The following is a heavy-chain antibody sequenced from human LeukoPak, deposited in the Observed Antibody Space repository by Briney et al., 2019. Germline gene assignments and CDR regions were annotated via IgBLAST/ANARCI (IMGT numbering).Heavy chain of an antibody. Sequence: GGSLRLSCAASGFTFTNAWMSWVRQAPGKGLEWIGRIKSKTDGGSTDYTAPVKGRFTISRDDSKNTLYLQMNSLKTEDTAVYYCTTGPFDYYGSASYLANGMDVWGQGTTVTVSS. D-gene: IGHD3-10*01. J-gene: IGHJ6*02. V-gene: IGHV3-15*01. CDR1: GFTFTNAW. CDR3: TTGPFDYYGSASYLANGMDV. CDR2: IKSKTDGGST.